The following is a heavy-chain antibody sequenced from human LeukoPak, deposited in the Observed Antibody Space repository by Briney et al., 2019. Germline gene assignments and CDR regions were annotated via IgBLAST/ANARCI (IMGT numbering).Heavy chain of an antibody. J-gene: IGHJ4*02. CDR1: GGSFSGYY. V-gene: IGHV4-34*01. CDR2: INDSGST. Sequence: PSETLSLTCAVYGGSFSGYYWNWIRQPPGKGLEWIGEINDSGSTNYNPALKSRVTISVDTSKNQFSLNLTSVAAADTAVYYCAGGPGWTPVVRPLTTWAQGPLVTVSS. D-gene: IGHD2-21*01. CDR3: AGGPGWTPVVRPLTT.